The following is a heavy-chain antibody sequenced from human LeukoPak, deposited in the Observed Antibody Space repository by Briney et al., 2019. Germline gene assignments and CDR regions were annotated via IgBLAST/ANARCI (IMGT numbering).Heavy chain of an antibody. J-gene: IGHJ6*02. Sequence: SETLSLTCTVSGGSISGYFWSWIRQSAGKGLEWIGHIYSSGSTYYSPSLKSRVTMSVDTSKKHFSLKMTSVTAADTAMYYCARVGTVPYSYCGVDVWGQGTTVTVSS. CDR2: IYSSGST. CDR3: ARVGTVPYSYCGVDV. V-gene: IGHV4-4*07. D-gene: IGHD7-27*01. CDR1: GGSISGYF.